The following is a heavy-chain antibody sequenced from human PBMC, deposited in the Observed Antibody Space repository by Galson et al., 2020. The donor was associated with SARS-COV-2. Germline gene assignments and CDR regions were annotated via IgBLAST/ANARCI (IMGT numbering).Heavy chain of an antibody. CDR2: ISASSGNT. V-gene: IGHV3-23*01. J-gene: IGHJ4*02. D-gene: IGHD2-15*01. Sequence: GESLKLSCAASGFTYSSYAMSWVRQAPGKGLEWVSLISASSGNTFYADSVKGRFTISRDNSKNTVYLQMNSLRAEDTAVYYCAKGSGVGSTGRTFFDYWGQGTLVTVSS. CDR1: GFTYSSYA. CDR3: AKGSGVGSTGRTFFDY.